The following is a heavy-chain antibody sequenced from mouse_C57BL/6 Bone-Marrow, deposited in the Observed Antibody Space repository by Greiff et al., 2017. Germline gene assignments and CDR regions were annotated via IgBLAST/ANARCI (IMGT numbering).Heavy chain of an antibody. J-gene: IGHJ3*01. CDR2: ISSGGSYT. V-gene: IGHV5-6*01. CDR3: ASSCAWFAY. Sequence: LVESGGDLVKPGGSLQLSCAASGFTFSSYGMSWVRQTPDKRLEWVATISSGGSYTYYPDSVKGRFTISRDNAKNTLYLQMSSLKSEDTAMYYCASSCAWFAYWGQGTLVTVSA. CDR1: GFTFSSYG.